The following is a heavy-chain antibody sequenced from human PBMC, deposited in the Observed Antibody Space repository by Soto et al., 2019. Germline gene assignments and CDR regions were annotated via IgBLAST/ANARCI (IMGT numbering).Heavy chain of an antibody. CDR3: ATSEGRGGYSCDY. CDR2: IIPMFGTP. Sequence: SEKVSCKAPGVPFNRQAMRWVRQAPGQGLEWMGGIIPMFGTPHYAEKFQDRVTITADESTGTAYLELSSLTSEDTAVYYCATSEGRGGYSCDYWDPGPLFTVSS. CDR1: GVPFNRQA. J-gene: IGHJ4*02. D-gene: IGHD5-18*01. V-gene: IGHV1-69*13.